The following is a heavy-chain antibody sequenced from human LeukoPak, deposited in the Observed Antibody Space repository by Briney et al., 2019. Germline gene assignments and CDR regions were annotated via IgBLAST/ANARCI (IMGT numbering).Heavy chain of an antibody. V-gene: IGHV1-69-2*01. CDR3: ARAKQLGHFDY. Sequence: GATVKISCKASGYTFTDYYMHWVQQAPGKGLEWMGRVDPEDGETIYAEKFQGRVTITADTSTVTAYMELSSLRSEDTAVYYCARAKQLGHFDYWGQGTLVTVSS. D-gene: IGHD6-6*01. CDR2: VDPEDGET. CDR1: GYTFTDYY. J-gene: IGHJ4*02.